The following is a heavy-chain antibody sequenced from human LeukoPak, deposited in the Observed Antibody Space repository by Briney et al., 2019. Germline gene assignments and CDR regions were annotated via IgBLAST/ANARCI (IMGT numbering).Heavy chain of an antibody. V-gene: IGHV3-33*01. CDR1: GFTFRSYG. D-gene: IGHD4-17*01. Sequence: GGSLRLSCAASGFTFRSYGMHWVRQAPGKELEWVAVIWYDGSNKYYTDSVKGRFTISRDNSKNTLYLQMNSLRVEDTAVYYCARDYGSGMDVWGQGTTVTVSS. CDR3: ARDYGSGMDV. CDR2: IWYDGSNK. J-gene: IGHJ6*02.